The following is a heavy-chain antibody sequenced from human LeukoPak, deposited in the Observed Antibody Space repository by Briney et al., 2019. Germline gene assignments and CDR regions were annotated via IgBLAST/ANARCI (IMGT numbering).Heavy chain of an antibody. CDR1: GFTFNTYA. J-gene: IGHJ3*02. Sequence: WGSLRLSCAASGFTFNTYAMHWVRQAPGKGLEWVAVTSHDGGKKYYADSLKGRFSISRDNAKNSLYLQMNSLRAEDTAVYYCARASTSNYYDSSGYYYSPTDAFDIRGQGTMVTVSS. CDR3: ARASTSNYYDSSGYYYSPTDAFDI. CDR2: TSHDGGKK. D-gene: IGHD3-22*01. V-gene: IGHV3-30*03.